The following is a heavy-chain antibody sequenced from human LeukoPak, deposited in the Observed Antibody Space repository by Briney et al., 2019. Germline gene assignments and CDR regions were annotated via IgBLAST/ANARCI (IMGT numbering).Heavy chain of an antibody. J-gene: IGHJ4*02. CDR3: AKAKGPMIVVASDY. Sequence: GGSLRLSCAASGFTFNTYGMHWVRQAPGKGLEWVAFIRYDGSEKYYADSVKGRFTISRDNSKNTVYLQMNSLRAEDTAVYYCAKAKGPMIVVASDYWGQGTLVTVSS. V-gene: IGHV3-30*02. CDR2: IRYDGSEK. CDR1: GFTFNTYG. D-gene: IGHD3-22*01.